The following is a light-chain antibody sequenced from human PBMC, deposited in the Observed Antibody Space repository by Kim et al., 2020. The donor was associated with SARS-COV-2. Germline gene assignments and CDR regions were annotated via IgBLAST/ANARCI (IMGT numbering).Light chain of an antibody. J-gene: IGLJ1*01. CDR3: SSYTDSSTYV. V-gene: IGLV2-14*03. CDR1: SSDIGGYNY. CDR2: DVT. Sequence: QSALTQPASVSGSPGPSITLSCTGTSSDIGGYNYVSWYQQHPGKAPKLLIYDVTDRSSGVPDRFSGSKSGNTASLTISGLQADDEAAYYCSSYTDSSTYVFGTGTKVTVL.